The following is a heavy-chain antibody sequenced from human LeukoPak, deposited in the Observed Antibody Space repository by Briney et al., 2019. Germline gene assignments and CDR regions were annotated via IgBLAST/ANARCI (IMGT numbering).Heavy chain of an antibody. Sequence: GGSLRLSCAASGFTFSSYWMSWVRQAPGKGLEWVANIKQDGSEKYYVDSVKGRFTISRDNAKNSLYLQMNSLRAEDTAVYYCARTQFEENYYYGSGSYYQDYWGQGTLVTVSS. CDR1: GFTFSSYW. CDR2: IKQDGSEK. V-gene: IGHV3-7*01. CDR3: ARTQFEENYYYGSGSYYQDY. D-gene: IGHD3-10*01. J-gene: IGHJ4*02.